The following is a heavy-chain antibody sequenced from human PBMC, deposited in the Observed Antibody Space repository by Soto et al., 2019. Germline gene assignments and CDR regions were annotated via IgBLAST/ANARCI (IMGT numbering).Heavy chain of an antibody. J-gene: IGHJ6*02. D-gene: IGHD3-22*01. CDR1: GVTFSSYA. CDR3: ARAAELLNDSSGSPENPPSWCMDV. Sequence: SVNVSCKASGVTFSSYAISWLRQAPGQGLEWMGGIIPLFGTANYAHKFQGRVTITEGXSRCTAYMELMRQGCEDTGVYYCARAAELLNDSSGSPENPPSWCMDVGPQGTKVTVSS. V-gene: IGHV1-69*13. CDR2: IIPLFGTA.